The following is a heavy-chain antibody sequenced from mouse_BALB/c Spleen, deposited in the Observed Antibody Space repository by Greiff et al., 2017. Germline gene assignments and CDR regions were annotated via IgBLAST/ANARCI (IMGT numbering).Heavy chain of an antibody. Sequence: EVQLQESGPELVKPGASVKISCKASGYTFTDYNMHWVKQSHGKSLEWIGYIYPYNGGTGYNQKFKGKATLTVDKSSSTAYMQLNSLTSEDSAVYYCARGVRRDYAMDYWGQGTSVTVSS. CDR1: GYTFTDYN. D-gene: IGHD2-14*01. CDR3: ARGVRRDYAMDY. V-gene: IGHV1S29*02. J-gene: IGHJ4*01. CDR2: IYPYNGGT.